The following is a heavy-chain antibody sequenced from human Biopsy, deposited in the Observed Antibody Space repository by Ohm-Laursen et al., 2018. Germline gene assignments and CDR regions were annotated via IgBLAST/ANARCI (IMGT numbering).Heavy chain of an antibody. V-gene: IGHV4-34*08. CDR1: GKTFSDYQ. Sequence: SDTLSLTCVVFGKTFSDYQWSWIRQPPGKGLEWIGQINQAGTTNYNPSLKSRVSISADASKYEFPLRLTSVTAADTAVYLCGNEVHGRDYWGLGAQVTVSS. CDR2: INQAGTT. J-gene: IGHJ4*02. CDR3: GNEVHGRDY. D-gene: IGHD2-15*01.